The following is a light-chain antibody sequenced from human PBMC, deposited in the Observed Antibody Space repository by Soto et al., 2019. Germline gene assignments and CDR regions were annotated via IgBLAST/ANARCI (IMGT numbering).Light chain of an antibody. CDR3: QPYNSYSEA. CDR2: KAS. V-gene: IGKV1-5*03. CDR1: QTISSW. Sequence: DIQMTQSPSTLSGSVGXRVTITCRASQTISSWLAWYQQKPGKAPKLLIYKASTLKSGVPSRFSGSGSGTEFTLTISSLQPDDFATYYCQPYNSYSEAFGQGTKV. J-gene: IGKJ1*01.